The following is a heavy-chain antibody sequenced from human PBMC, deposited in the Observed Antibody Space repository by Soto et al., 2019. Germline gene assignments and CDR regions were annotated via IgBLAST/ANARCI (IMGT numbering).Heavy chain of an antibody. D-gene: IGHD2-15*01. CDR2: IYYSGST. Sequence: PSETLSLTCTVSGGSISSYYWSWIRQPPGKGLEWIGYIYYSGSTNYNPSLKSRVTISVDTSKNQFSLKLSSVTAADTAVYYCARQGDCSGGSCYNAFDIWGQGTMVTVSS. J-gene: IGHJ3*02. CDR3: ARQGDCSGGSCYNAFDI. CDR1: GGSISSYY. V-gene: IGHV4-59*08.